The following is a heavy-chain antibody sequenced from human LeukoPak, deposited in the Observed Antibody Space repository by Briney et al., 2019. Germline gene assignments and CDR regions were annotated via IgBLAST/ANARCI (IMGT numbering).Heavy chain of an antibody. Sequence: SETLSLTCTVSGGSISSSSYYWGWIRQPPGKGLEWIGSIYYSGSTYYNPSLKSRVTISVDTSKNQFSLKLSSVTAADTAVYYCARAPMPNYYYYYMDVWGKGTTVTVSS. J-gene: IGHJ6*03. D-gene: IGHD2-2*01. CDR2: IYYSGST. V-gene: IGHV4-39*07. CDR3: ARAPMPNYYYYYMDV. CDR1: GGSISSSSYY.